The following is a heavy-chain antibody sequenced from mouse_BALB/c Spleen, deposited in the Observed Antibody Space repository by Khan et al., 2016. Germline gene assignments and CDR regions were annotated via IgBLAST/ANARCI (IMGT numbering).Heavy chain of an antibody. J-gene: IGHJ2*01. D-gene: IGHD1-1*01. V-gene: IGHV3-2*02. CDR1: GYSITSDYA. Sequence: EVQLQESGPGLVKPSQSLSLTCTVTGYSITSDYAWNWIRQFPGNKLEWMGYINYSGSTSYNPSLKSRISITRDTSKNQLFLQLNSVTTEDTATYYCARDYYGSSFFYYWGQGTTLTVSS. CDR3: ARDYYGSSFFYY. CDR2: INYSGST.